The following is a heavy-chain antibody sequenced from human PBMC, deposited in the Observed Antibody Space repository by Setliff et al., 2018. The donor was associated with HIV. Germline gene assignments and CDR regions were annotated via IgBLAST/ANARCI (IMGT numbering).Heavy chain of an antibody. CDR2: IYPGDSDT. Sequence: GESLKIYCKGSGYGFSNYWLAWVRQTPGKGIEWMGIIYPGDSDTRYSPSFQGQVTFSADKSINTAYLQWGSLKASDTGIYFCARQTSRYITLSPPDYWGQGTLVTVSS. J-gene: IGHJ4*02. CDR1: GYGFSNYW. CDR3: ARQTSRYITLSPPDY. V-gene: IGHV5-51*01. D-gene: IGHD3-9*01.